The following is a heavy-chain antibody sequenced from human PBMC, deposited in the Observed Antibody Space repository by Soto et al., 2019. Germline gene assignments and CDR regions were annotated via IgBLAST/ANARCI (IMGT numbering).Heavy chain of an antibody. J-gene: IGHJ6*02. CDR2: IIPIFGTA. D-gene: IGHD2-15*01. CDR1: GGTFSSYA. CDR3: ARTCGGGSCYSMDYYYGMDV. Sequence: SVKVSCKASGGTFSSYAISWVRQAPGQGLEWMGGIIPIFGTANYAQKFQGRVTITADESTSTAYMELSSLRSEDTAVYYCARTCGGGSCYSMDYYYGMDVWGQGTTVTVSS. V-gene: IGHV1-69*13.